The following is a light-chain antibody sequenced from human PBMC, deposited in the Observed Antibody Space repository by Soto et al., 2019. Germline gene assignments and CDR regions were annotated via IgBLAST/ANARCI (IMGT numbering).Light chain of an antibody. CDR1: SSNIGAGYD. Sequence: QSVLTQPPSVSGAPGQRVTISCTGSSSNIGAGYDVHWYQQLPGTAPKLLIYGNSNRPSGVPDRFSGSKSGTSASLAITGLQAEYEAYYYCQSYDSSLSGVVFGGGTQLTVL. J-gene: IGLJ2*01. V-gene: IGLV1-40*01. CDR2: GNS. CDR3: QSYDSSLSGVV.